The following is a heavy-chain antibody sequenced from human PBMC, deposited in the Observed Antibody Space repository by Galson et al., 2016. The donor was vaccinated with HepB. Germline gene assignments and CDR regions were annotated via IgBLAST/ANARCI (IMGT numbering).Heavy chain of an antibody. D-gene: IGHD3-10*01. CDR2: THYSGVT. CDR1: GGSISSYY. CDR3: VGGVVFFGEIV. Sequence: SETLSLTCTVSGGSISSYYWNWIRQPPEKELEWIGNTHYSGVTEYNPSLKSRATMSVDASRNQVSLKMTSVTAADTAVYYCVGGVVFFGEIVWGQGTTVTVSS. V-gene: IGHV4-59*01. J-gene: IGHJ6*02.